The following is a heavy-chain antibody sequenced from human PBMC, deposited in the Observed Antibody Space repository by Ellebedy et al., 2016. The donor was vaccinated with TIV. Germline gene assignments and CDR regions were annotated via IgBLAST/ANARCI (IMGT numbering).Heavy chain of an antibody. J-gene: IGHJ5*02. V-gene: IGHV3-23*01. Sequence: GGSLRLXXAASGFTFSSYAMSWVRQAPGKGLEWVSAISGSGGSTYYADSVKGRFTISRDNSKNTLYLQMNSLRAEDTAVYYCARDDGIGAVAGPWGQGTLVTVSS. D-gene: IGHD6-19*01. CDR1: GFTFSSYA. CDR3: ARDDGIGAVAGP. CDR2: ISGSGGST.